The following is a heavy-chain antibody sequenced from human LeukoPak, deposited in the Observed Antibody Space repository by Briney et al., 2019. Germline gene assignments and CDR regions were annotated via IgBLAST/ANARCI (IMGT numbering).Heavy chain of an antibody. D-gene: IGHD4-17*01. CDR2: ISAYNGDT. Sequence: ASVKVSCKASSYTFTSHGISWVRQAPGQGLEWMGWISAYNGDTKYSQSLQGRVTMTTDRSTSTAYLELRSLRSDDTAVYYCARDGPDYGDYPLFDYWGQGTLVTVSS. CDR3: ARDGPDYGDYPLFDY. CDR1: SYTFTSHG. V-gene: IGHV1-18*01. J-gene: IGHJ4*02.